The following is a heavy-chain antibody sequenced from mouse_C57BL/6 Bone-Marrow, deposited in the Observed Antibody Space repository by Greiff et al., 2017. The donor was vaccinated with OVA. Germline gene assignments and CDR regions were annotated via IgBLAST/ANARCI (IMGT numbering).Heavy chain of an antibody. CDR1: GFTFSSYA. V-gene: IGHV5-4*03. CDR2: ISDGGSYT. CDR3: ERGWLLLHWYFDV. D-gene: IGHD2-3*01. Sequence: EVKLVESGGGLVKPGGSLKLSCAASGFTFSSYAMSWVRQTPEKRLEWVATISDGGSYTYYPDNVKGRFTISRDNAKNNLYLQMSHLKSEDTAMYYCERGWLLLHWYFDVWGTGTTVTVSS. J-gene: IGHJ1*03.